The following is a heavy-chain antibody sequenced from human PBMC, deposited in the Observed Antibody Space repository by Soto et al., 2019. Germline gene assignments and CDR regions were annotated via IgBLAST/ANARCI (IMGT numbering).Heavy chain of an antibody. J-gene: IGHJ4*02. CDR1: GFTFSSYS. CDR3: ARARTSSRPEGYYFDY. Sequence: GGSLRLSCAASGFTFSSYSMNWVRQAPGRGLEWVSSISSSSSYIYYADSVKGRFTISRDNAKNSLYLQMNSLRAEDTAVYYCARARTSSRPEGYYFDYWGQGTLVTVSS. CDR2: ISSSSSYI. V-gene: IGHV3-21*01.